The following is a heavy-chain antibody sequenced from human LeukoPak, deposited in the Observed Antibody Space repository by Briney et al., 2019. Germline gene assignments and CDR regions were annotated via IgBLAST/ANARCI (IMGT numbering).Heavy chain of an antibody. CDR2: IYSGGST. V-gene: IGHV3-53*05. J-gene: IGHJ3*02. CDR1: GFTVSSNY. CDR3: VKEEMGAHHAFDI. D-gene: IGHD1-26*01. Sequence: PGGSLRLCYAASGFTVSSNYMSWVRQAPGKGLEWVSVIYSGGSTYYADSVKGRFTISRDNSKNTLYLQMSSLRAEDTAVYYCVKEEMGAHHAFDIWGQGTLVTVSS.